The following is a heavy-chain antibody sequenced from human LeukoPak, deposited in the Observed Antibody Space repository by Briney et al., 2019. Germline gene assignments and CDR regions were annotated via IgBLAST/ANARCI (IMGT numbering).Heavy chain of an antibody. Sequence: TGGSLRLSCAASGFTFSSYAMSWVRQAPGKGLEWVANIKQDGSEKDYVGSVKGRFTISRDNAKNSLYLQMNSLRAEDTAVYYCAREGRGGFDIWGQGTMVTVSS. CDR2: IKQDGSEK. J-gene: IGHJ3*02. CDR3: AREGRGGFDI. D-gene: IGHD6-25*01. CDR1: GFTFSSYA. V-gene: IGHV3-7*01.